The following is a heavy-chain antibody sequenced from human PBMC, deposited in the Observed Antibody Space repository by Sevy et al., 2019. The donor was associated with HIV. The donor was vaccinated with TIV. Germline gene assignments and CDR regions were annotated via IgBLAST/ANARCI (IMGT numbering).Heavy chain of an antibody. CDR2: FDPEDGKT. J-gene: IGHJ4*03. D-gene: IGHD3-22*01. Sequence: ASVKVSCKVSGYTLTELSMHWVRQAPGKGLEWLVTFDPEDGKTIYAQNFQGRVTMTEDTSTDTTYMELSSLRSEDTAVYYCASTRDYYDSSGYYFDYWGHGTMVTVSS. CDR3: ASTRDYYDSSGYYFDY. CDR1: GYTLTELS. V-gene: IGHV1-24*01.